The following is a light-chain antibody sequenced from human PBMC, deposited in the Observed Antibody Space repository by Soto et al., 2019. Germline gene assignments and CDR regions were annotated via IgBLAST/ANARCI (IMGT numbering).Light chain of an antibody. J-gene: IGKJ3*01. CDR3: XQRSNWLFT. CDR1: QSVSSY. V-gene: IGKV3-11*01. CDR2: DAS. Sequence: EIVLTQSPATLSLSPGERATLSCWATQSVSSYLAWYQQKPGQAPRLLIYDASNRATGIPARFSGSGSGTXXXXXXXXLXPXDFAVYYXXQRSNWLFTFGPGTKVDIK.